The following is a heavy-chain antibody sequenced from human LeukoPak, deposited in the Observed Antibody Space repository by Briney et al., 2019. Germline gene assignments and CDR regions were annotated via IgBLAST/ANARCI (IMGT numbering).Heavy chain of an antibody. V-gene: IGHV3-23*01. CDR1: EFTFSNYW. CDR2: ISGSGGST. CDR3: ASSEAASFDY. Sequence: GGSLRLSCVASEFTFSNYWMTWVRQAPGKGLEWVSAISGSGGSTYYADSVKGRFTISRDNSKNTLYLQMSSLRAEDTAVYYCASSEAASFDYWGQGTLVTVSS. J-gene: IGHJ4*02. D-gene: IGHD2-15*01.